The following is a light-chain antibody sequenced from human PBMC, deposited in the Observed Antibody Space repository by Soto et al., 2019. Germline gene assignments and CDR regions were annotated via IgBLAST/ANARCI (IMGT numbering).Light chain of an antibody. Sequence: DIQLTQSPSFLSTSVGDRVTITCRASQDIRNYLAWYQQKPGKAPKVLIYAASTLLSGVPSRFSGSGSGTELSLTISSLQPEDFATYYCQQLDSYPRTFGQGTKVDIK. CDR2: AAS. J-gene: IGKJ1*01. CDR1: QDIRNY. CDR3: QQLDSYPRT. V-gene: IGKV1-9*01.